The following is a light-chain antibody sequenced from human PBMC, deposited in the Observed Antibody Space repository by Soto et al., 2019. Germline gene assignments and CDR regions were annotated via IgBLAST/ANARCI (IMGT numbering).Light chain of an antibody. V-gene: IGLV1-47*02. CDR2: NNH. J-gene: IGLJ2*01. Sequence: QSALTQPYSASGTPGQRVTFSCSGNTSNIGRNYVCWYQQFPGAAPKLLIYNNHQRPSGVPDRFSGSKSGASASLAISGLRSEDEADYYCATWDDNLLSVVFGGGTKLTVL. CDR1: TSNIGRNY. CDR3: ATWDDNLLSVV.